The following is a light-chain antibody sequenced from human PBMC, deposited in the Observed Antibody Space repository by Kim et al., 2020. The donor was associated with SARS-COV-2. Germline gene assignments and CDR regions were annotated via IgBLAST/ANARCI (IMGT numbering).Light chain of an antibody. CDR2: AAS. Sequence: SAYTGDRVTITCRASQAIRNELGWYQQKPGKAPKVLIYAASTLQSGVSSRFSGSGSGTDFTLTISSLQPEDFATYYCLQDSRYPRTFGQGTKVEI. V-gene: IGKV1-6*01. CDR1: QAIRNE. CDR3: LQDSRYPRT. J-gene: IGKJ1*01.